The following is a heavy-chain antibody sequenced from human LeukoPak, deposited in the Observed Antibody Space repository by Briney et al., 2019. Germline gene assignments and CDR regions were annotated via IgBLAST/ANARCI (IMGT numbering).Heavy chain of an antibody. CDR2: IYYSGST. D-gene: IGHD1-26*01. CDR3: ARGAVMGATTHWFDP. V-gene: IGHV4-61*01. J-gene: IGHJ5*02. Sequence: SETLSLTCTVSGGSISSGSYYWGWIRQPPGKGLEWIGYIYYSGSTNYNPSLKSRVTISVDTSKNQFSLKLSSVTAADTAVYYCARGAVMGATTHWFDPWGQGTLVTVSS. CDR1: GGSISSGSYY.